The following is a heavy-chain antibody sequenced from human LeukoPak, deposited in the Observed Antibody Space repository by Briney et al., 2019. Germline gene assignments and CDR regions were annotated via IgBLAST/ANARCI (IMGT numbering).Heavy chain of an antibody. V-gene: IGHV3-53*01. Sequence: PGGSLRLSCAASGFIVSSNYMTWVRQAPGQGLEWVSVIHNDGATYYADSVTGRFTISRDNSKNTLYLQMNRLRVDDTAVYYCAALARDYWGQGTLVTVSS. CDR3: AALARDY. D-gene: IGHD3-3*02. CDR1: GFIVSSNY. CDR2: IHNDGAT. J-gene: IGHJ4*02.